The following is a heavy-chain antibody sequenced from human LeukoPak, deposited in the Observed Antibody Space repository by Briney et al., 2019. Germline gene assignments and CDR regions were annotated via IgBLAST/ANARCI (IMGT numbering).Heavy chain of an antibody. J-gene: IGHJ4*02. V-gene: IGHV3-21*01. CDR1: GFTFSSYT. D-gene: IGHD5-12*01. CDR2: VSGGSTYT. Sequence: GGSLRLSCAASGFTFSSYTMNWVRQAPGKGLEWVSSVSGGSTYTFYADSVMGRFTISRDNAKNSLYLHMSSLRAEDTAVYYCARVRDLYRDYWGQGILVTVSS. CDR3: ARVRDLYRDY.